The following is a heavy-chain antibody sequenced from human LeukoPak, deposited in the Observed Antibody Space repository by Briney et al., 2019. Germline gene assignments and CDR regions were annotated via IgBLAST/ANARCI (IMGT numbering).Heavy chain of an antibody. Sequence: SETLSLTCPVSGDSISPYYWNWIRQPPGKRLEWIAYVHYSGTTNYNPSLKSRVIISVDTSKNQLSLKLSSVTAADTAVYYCARLSGSGSFQYFDYWGQGTLVTVSS. CDR3: ARLSGSGSFQYFDY. J-gene: IGHJ4*02. V-gene: IGHV4-59*08. CDR1: GDSISPYY. D-gene: IGHD3-10*01. CDR2: VHYSGTT.